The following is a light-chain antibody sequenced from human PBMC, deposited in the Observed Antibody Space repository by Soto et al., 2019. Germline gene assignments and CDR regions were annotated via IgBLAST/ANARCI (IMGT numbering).Light chain of an antibody. CDR1: QGIDTS. V-gene: IGKV1-9*01. CDR3: QQSYTTPIT. Sequence: ILLTQSPSSLSASVGDRVTITCGASQGIDTSLAWYQQKPGKAPKLLIYAASNFQSGVPSRFSGSGSGTHFTLTISSLQPEDFATYYCQQSYTTPITFGQGTRLEIK. CDR2: AAS. J-gene: IGKJ5*01.